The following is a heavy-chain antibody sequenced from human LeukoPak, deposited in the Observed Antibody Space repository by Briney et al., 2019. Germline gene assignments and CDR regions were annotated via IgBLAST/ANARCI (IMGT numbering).Heavy chain of an antibody. CDR2: INHSGST. CDR3: ARLTPSPAFDY. J-gene: IGHJ4*02. CDR1: VGSFSGYC. Sequence: PSETLSLTCAVYVGSFSGYCWSWIRQPPGKGLEWIGEINHSGSTNYNPSLKSRVTISVDTSKNQFSLKLSSVTAADTAVYYCARLTPSPAFDYWGQGTLVTVSS. V-gene: IGHV4-34*01.